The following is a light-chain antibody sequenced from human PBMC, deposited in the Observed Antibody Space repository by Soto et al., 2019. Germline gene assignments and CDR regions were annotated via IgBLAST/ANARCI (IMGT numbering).Light chain of an antibody. J-gene: IGLJ3*02. CDR3: CSFARGSTLV. CDR2: EGS. Sequence: QSVLTQPASVSGSPGQSITISCTGTSSDVRSYNLVSWYQQHPGNAPKLMIYEGSKRPSGVSNRFFGSKSGNTASLTISGLQAEDEADYYCCSFARGSTLVFGGGTKLTVL. CDR1: SSDVRSYNL. V-gene: IGLV2-23*01.